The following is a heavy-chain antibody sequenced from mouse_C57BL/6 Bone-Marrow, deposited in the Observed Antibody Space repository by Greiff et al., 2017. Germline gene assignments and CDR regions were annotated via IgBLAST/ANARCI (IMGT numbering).Heavy chain of an antibody. CDR3: ARKRAMDY. CDR2: ISSGSSTI. CDR1: GFTFSDYG. Sequence: EVQLQESGGGLVKPGGSLKLSCAASGFTFSDYGMHWVRQAPEKGLEWVAYISSGSSTIYYADTVKGRFNIYRDNAKNPLCLQKTGLGSEDTAMYYCARKRAMDYWGQGTSVTVSS. J-gene: IGHJ4*01. V-gene: IGHV5-17*01.